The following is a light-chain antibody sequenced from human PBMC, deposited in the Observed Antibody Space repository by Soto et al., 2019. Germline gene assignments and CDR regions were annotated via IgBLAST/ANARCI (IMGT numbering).Light chain of an antibody. V-gene: IGLV2-8*01. CDR3: SSYAGSNNYV. CDR2: EVS. CDR1: SSDVGHHNY. J-gene: IGLJ1*01. Sequence: QSALTQPPSASGSPGQSVTISCTGTSSDVGHHNYVSWYQQHPGKAPKLMIYEVSKRPSGVPDRFSGSKSGNTASLTVSGLQAEDEADYYCSSYAGSNNYVFGTGTKVTVL.